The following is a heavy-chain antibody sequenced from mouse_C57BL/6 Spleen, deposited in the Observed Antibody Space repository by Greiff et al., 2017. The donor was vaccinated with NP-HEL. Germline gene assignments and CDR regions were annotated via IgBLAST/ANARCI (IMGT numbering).Heavy chain of an antibody. CDR1: GFTFSNYW. CDR3: TGGYYSNPFAY. D-gene: IGHD2-5*01. J-gene: IGHJ3*01. V-gene: IGHV6-3*01. Sequence: EVQLQESGGGLVQPGGSMKLSCVASGFTFSNYWMNWVRQSPEKGLEWVAQIRLKSDNYATHYAESVKGRFTISRDDSKSSVYLQMNNLRAEDTGIYYCTGGYYSNPFAYWGQGTLVTVSA. CDR2: IRLKSDNYAT.